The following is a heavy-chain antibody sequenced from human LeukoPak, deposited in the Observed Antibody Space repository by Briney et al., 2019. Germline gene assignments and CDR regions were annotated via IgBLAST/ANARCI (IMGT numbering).Heavy chain of an antibody. Sequence: SETLSLTCAVYGGSFSGYYWNWIRQPPGKGLEWIGEINHSGSTNYNPSLKSRVTISVDTSRNQFSLKLSSVTAADTAVYYCASRRGAFDYWGQGTLVTVSS. CDR2: INHSGST. J-gene: IGHJ4*02. CDR1: GGSFSGYY. V-gene: IGHV4-34*01. D-gene: IGHD3-10*01. CDR3: ASRRGAFDY.